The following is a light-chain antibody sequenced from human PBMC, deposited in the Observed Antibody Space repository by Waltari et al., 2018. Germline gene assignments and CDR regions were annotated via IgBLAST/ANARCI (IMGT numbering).Light chain of an antibody. V-gene: IGLV2-14*01. CDR3: SSCTTSNTVV. J-gene: IGLJ1*01. CDR2: EVS. Sequence: QSALTQPASVSGSPGQSTAISCIGTSSHLGSSNYVSWYQQHPGKAPKLMIYEVSNRPSGVSDRFSGSKSGNTASLTISGLQAEDEADYYCSSCTTSNTVVFGTGTKVTVL. CDR1: SSHLGSSNY.